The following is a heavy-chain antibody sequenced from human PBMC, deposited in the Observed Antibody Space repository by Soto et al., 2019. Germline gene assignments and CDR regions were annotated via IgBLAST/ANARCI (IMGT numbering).Heavy chain of an antibody. CDR2: ISAYNGNT. V-gene: IGHV1-18*01. J-gene: IGHJ4*02. Sequence: QVQLVQSGAEVKKPGASVKVSCKASGYTFTSYHISWVRQAPAQGLEWMGWISAYNGNTNYAQKLQGRVTMTTDTSTSTACMELRSLRSDETAVYYCASDAPPADYWGQGTLVTVSS. CDR3: ASDAPPADY. CDR1: GYTFTSYH.